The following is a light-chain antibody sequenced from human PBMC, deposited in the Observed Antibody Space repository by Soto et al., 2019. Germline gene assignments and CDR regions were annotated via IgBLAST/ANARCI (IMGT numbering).Light chain of an antibody. J-gene: IGKJ1*01. CDR3: QQYGSSRT. Sequence: EIVMTQSPATLSVSPGERATLSCRASQSVSIDLAWYQQTPGQAPRLLIYGASSRATGIPDRFSGSGSGTDFTLTISGLEPEDFAVYYCQQYGSSRTFGQGTKVDIK. CDR1: QSVSID. V-gene: IGKV3-20*01. CDR2: GAS.